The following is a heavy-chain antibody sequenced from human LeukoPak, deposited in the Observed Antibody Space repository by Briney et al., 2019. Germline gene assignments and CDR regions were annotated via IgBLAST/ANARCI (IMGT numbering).Heavy chain of an antibody. V-gene: IGHV1-69*13. CDR2: IIPIFGTA. J-gene: IGHJ4*02. Sequence: ASVKVSCKASGGTFSGYAISWVRQAPGQGLEWMGGIIPIFGTANYAQKFQGRVTITADESTSTAYMELSSLRSEDTAVYYCASSGITGTMPPLYYFDYWGQGTLVTVSS. D-gene: IGHD1-7*01. CDR3: ASSGITGTMPPLYYFDY. CDR1: GGTFSGYA.